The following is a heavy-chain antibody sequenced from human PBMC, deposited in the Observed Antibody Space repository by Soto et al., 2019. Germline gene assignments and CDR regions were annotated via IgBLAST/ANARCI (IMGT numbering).Heavy chain of an antibody. CDR1: GFTFSSYG. V-gene: IGHV3-30*18. D-gene: IGHD6-6*01. CDR3: AKEESIAAPCYFDY. Sequence: GGSLRLSCAASGFTFSSYGMHWVRQAPGKGLEWVAVISYDGSNKYYADSVKGRFTISRDNSKNTLYLQMNSLRAEDTAVYYCAKEESIAAPCYFDYWGQGT. CDR2: ISYDGSNK. J-gene: IGHJ4*02.